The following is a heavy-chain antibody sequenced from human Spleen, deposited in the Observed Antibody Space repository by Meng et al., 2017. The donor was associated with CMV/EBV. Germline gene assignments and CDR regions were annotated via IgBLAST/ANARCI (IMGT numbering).Heavy chain of an antibody. D-gene: IGHD6-13*01. V-gene: IGHV3-23*03. CDR3: AKDILRSSSWHRNYNYYGMDV. CDR2: VYTGGRST. J-gene: IGHJ6*02. Sequence: GESLKISCAASGFTFSSYAMTWVRQAPGKGLEWVSVVYTGGRSTYYADSVKGRFTISRDDSKDTVYLQMNSLRDEDTAIYYCAKDILRSSSWHRNYNYYGMDVWGQGATVTVSS. CDR1: GFTFSSYA.